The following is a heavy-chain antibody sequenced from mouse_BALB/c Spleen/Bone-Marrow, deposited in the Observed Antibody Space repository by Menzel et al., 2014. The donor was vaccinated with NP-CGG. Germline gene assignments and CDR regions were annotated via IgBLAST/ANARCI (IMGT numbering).Heavy chain of an antibody. V-gene: IGHV2-2*02. CDR1: GFSLTSYG. J-gene: IGHJ3*01. D-gene: IGHD2-3*01. CDR2: IWGGGST. Sequence: QVQLQQSGPGLVQPSQSLSITCTVSGFSLTSYGVHWVRQSPGKGLEWLGVIWGGGSTDYNAAFISRLSISKDNSKSQVFFKMNSLQANDTAIYYCARGGDGYYDWFAYWGQGTLVTVSA. CDR3: ARGGDGYYDWFAY.